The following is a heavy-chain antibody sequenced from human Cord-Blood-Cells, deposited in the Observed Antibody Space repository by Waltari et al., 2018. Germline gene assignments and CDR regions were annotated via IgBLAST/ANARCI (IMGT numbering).Heavy chain of an antibody. V-gene: IGHV3-30-3*01. J-gene: IGHJ4*02. CDR1: GFTLSSHA. CDR3: ATIAVAGSYFDY. CDR2: ISYDGSNK. D-gene: IGHD6-19*01. Sequence: QVLLVESGGGVVQPGRSLRPYCAASGFTLSSHAMHWVRQAPCKGLEWVAVISYDGSNKYYADSVKGRFTISRDNSKNTLYLQMNSLRAEDTAVYYCATIAVAGSYFDYWGQGTLVTVSS.